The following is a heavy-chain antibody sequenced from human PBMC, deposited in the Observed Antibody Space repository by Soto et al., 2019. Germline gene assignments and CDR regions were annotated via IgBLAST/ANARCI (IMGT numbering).Heavy chain of an antibody. J-gene: IGHJ6*02. Sequence: GGSLRLSCTPSGFIFSDYSMNWVRQAPGKGLEWISYITTTSSTMYYADSVKGRFTISRDNAKNSLCLQMNSLRDEDTAVYYCARDSSGRQYFGMDVWGQGTTVTVS. D-gene: IGHD3-22*01. V-gene: IGHV3-48*02. CDR1: GFIFSDYS. CDR3: ARDSSGRQYFGMDV. CDR2: ITTTSSTM.